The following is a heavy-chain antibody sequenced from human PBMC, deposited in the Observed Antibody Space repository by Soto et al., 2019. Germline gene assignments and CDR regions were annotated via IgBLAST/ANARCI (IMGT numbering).Heavy chain of an antibody. CDR1: GGTFSSYA. CDR2: IIPIFGTA. Sequence: ASVKVSCKASGGTFSSYAISWVRQAPGQGLEWMGGIIPIFGTANYAQKFQGRVTITADKSTSTAYMELSSLRSEDTAVYYCARVVVPAAISPWFDPWGQGTLVTVSS. CDR3: ARVVVPAAISPWFDP. J-gene: IGHJ5*02. D-gene: IGHD2-2*01. V-gene: IGHV1-69*06.